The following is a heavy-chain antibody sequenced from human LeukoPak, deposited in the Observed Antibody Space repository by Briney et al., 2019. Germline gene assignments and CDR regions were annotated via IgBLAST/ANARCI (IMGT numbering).Heavy chain of an antibody. CDR2: ISSSSSTI. J-gene: IGHJ6*03. D-gene: IGHD4/OR15-4a*01. CDR1: GFTFSSYS. V-gene: IGHV3-48*01. CDR3: AKSASAYYYMDV. Sequence: GSLRLSCAASGFTFSSYSMNWVRQAPGKGLEWVSYISSSSSTIYYADSVKGRFTISRDNSKNTLYLQMNSLRAEDTAVYYCAKSASAYYYMDVWGKGTTVTVS.